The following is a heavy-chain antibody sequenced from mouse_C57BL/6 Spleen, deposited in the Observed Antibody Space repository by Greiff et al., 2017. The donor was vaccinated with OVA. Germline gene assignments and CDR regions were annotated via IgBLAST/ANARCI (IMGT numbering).Heavy chain of an antibody. Sequence: EVKVEESGGGLVQPGGSLKLSCAASGFTFSDYGMAWVRQAPRKGPEWVAFISNLAYSIYYADTVTGRFTISRENAKNTLYLEMSSLRSEDTAMYYCARSLDYGSSYGFAYWGQGTLVTVSA. CDR2: ISNLAYSI. CDR3: ARSLDYGSSYGFAY. J-gene: IGHJ3*01. CDR1: GFTFSDYG. V-gene: IGHV5-15*04. D-gene: IGHD1-1*01.